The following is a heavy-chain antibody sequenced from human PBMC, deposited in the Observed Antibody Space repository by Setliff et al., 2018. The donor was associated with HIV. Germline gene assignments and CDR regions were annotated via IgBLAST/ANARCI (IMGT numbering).Heavy chain of an antibody. CDR3: TRGTAVADTNTQPFKY. CDR1: GYMFTDYY. D-gene: IGHD6-19*01. J-gene: IGHJ4*02. Sequence: ASVKVSCKASGYMFTDYYIHWVRQAPGQGLERMGWINPKSGDTKYGQSFQGRVTMTRDTSISTAYMNLSGLRSNDTAVYYCTRGTAVADTNTQPFKYWGQGALVTVPQ. CDR2: INPKSGDT. V-gene: IGHV1-2*02.